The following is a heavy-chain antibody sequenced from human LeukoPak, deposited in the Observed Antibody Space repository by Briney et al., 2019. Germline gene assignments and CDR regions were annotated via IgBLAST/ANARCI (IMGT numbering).Heavy chain of an antibody. CDR1: RFTVSSKY. CDR3: ARGRGYRDYDRPLDY. V-gene: IGHV3-53*01. D-gene: IGHD5-12*01. CDR2: MTRGGNT. J-gene: IGHJ4*02. Sequence: AGSLRLSCAASRFTVSSKYMNWVSQVPGHGLQRVSVMTRGGNTYYADSVKGRFTTSRDNSKNTLYVQMNSLRAEDTAIYYCARGRGYRDYDRPLDYWGQGTLVTVAS.